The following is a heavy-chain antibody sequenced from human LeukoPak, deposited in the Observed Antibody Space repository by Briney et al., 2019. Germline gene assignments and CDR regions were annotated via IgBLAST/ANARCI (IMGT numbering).Heavy chain of an antibody. V-gene: IGHV3-53*01. CDR3: ARGGPQVPAAGVLAS. CDR1: GFTVSDNY. Sequence: GGSLRLSCVASGFTVSDNYMSWVRQAPGKGLEWVSVMYSRGDTYYANSVKGRFTFSRDISKNKLYLQMDGLRNADTAMYYCARGGPQVPAAGVLASWGQGTLVIVSS. J-gene: IGHJ5*02. CDR2: MYSRGDT. D-gene: IGHD6-13*01.